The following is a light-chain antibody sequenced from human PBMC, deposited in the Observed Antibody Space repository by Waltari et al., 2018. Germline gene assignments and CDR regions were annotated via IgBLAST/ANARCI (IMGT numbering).Light chain of an antibody. CDR3: QTWATGIRV. CDR2: LSSDGSH. Sequence: QLALTQSPSASASLGASVTLTCTLTSGHSRYAIAWHQQRPEKGPRYLMKLSSDGSHTKGDGIPDRFSGSSSGAERFLTISSLQSDDEADYYCQTWATGIRVFGGGTKLTVL. CDR1: SGHSRYA. J-gene: IGLJ3*02. V-gene: IGLV4-69*01.